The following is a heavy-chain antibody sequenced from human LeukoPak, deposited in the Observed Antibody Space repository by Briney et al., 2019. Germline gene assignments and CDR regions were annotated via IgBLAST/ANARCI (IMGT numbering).Heavy chain of an antibody. CDR3: ARMYTSGWSHFDY. D-gene: IGHD6-19*01. V-gene: IGHV4-59*01. Sequence: ETLSLTCTVSGGSISNYYWSWIRQPPGKGLEWIGYIDYSGGTNYNPSLKSRVTISVDTSKNQFSLKLSSVTAEDTAVYYCARMYTSGWSHFDYWGQGTLVTVSS. CDR1: GGSISNYY. J-gene: IGHJ4*02. CDR2: IDYSGGT.